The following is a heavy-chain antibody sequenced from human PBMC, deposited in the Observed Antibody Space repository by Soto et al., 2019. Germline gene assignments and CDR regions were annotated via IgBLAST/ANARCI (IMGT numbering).Heavy chain of an antibody. D-gene: IGHD6-19*01. V-gene: IGHV3-23*01. CDR2: ISGSGGST. Sequence: SLRLSCAASGFTFSSYAMNWVRQAPGKGLEWVSVISGSGGSTYYADSVKGRFTISRDNSKNTLYLQMNSLRAEDTAVYYCARRSSGWYFDYWGQGTLVTVSS. CDR1: GFTFSSYA. J-gene: IGHJ4*02. CDR3: ARRSSGWYFDY.